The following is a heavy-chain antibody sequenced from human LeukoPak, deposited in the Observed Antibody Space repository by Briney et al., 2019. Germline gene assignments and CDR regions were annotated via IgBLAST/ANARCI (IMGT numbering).Heavy chain of an antibody. V-gene: IGHV4-34*01. D-gene: IGHD4-17*01. Sequence: PAETLSLTCAVYGVSFSGYYRSWIRQPPGKGLEWIGEINHSGNTNYNPSLKSRVTILVDTSKNQFSLKLNSVTAADTAVYYCASPIYGDYTENGFDIWGQGTMVTVSS. CDR1: GVSFSGYY. CDR2: INHSGNT. CDR3: ASPIYGDYTENGFDI. J-gene: IGHJ3*02.